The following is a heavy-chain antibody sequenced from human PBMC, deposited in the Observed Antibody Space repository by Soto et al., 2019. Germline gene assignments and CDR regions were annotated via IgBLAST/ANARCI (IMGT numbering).Heavy chain of an antibody. CDR3: VRRVASGHRSWFDP. CDR2: MNPNTGNI. J-gene: IGHJ5*02. Sequence: QVELVQSGAEVKKPGASVKVSCQASEDTFTHYDINWVRQATGQGLEWMGWMNPNTGNIDYAHKFQGRLTMTMDTSTRTVYMELSSLRSDDTAVYYCVRRVASGHRSWFDPWGQGTLVTVSS. D-gene: IGHD2-21*01. CDR1: EDTFTHYD. V-gene: IGHV1-8*02.